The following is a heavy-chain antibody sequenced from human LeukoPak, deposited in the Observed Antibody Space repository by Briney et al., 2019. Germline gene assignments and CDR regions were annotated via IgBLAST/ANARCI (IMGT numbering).Heavy chain of an antibody. V-gene: IGHV3-20*04. J-gene: IGHJ3*02. CDR3: ARVLRYDNSGHDSFDI. Sequence: GGSLRLSCAASGFTFDDYVMSWVRQAPGKGLEWVSGINWNGGGTSYADSVKGRFTISRDNAKNSLYLQMNSLRAEDTAVYYCARVLRYDNSGHDSFDIWGQGTMVIVSS. D-gene: IGHD3-22*01. CDR2: INWNGGGT. CDR1: GFTFDDYV.